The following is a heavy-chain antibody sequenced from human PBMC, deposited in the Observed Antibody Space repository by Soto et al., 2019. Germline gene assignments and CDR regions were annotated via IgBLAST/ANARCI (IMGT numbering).Heavy chain of an antibody. CDR1: GFTVSSNY. J-gene: IGHJ5*02. CDR2: IYNGGST. D-gene: IGHD3-22*01. V-gene: IGHV3-66*01. Sequence: GGSLRLSCAASGFTVSSNYMSWVRQAPGKGLEWVSVIYNGGSTYYADSVKGRFTISRDNSKNTLYLQMNSLRAEDTAVYYCARSTYYYDSSGYYNWFDPWGQGTLVTVS. CDR3: ARSTYYYDSSGYYNWFDP.